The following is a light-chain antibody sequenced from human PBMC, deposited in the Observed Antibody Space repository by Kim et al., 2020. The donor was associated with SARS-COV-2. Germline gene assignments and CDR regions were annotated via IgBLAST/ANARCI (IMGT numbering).Light chain of an antibody. CDR2: DIS. CDR3: QERNNWPLYT. CDR1: QSVSRF. V-gene: IGKV3-11*01. Sequence: EIVLTQSPATLSLSPGERATLSCRASQSVSRFLAWYRQKPGQAPRLLIYDISNRATGVPARFSGSGSGTDFTLTISSLEPEDFGLYFCQERNNWPLYTFRQGTKLE. J-gene: IGKJ2*01.